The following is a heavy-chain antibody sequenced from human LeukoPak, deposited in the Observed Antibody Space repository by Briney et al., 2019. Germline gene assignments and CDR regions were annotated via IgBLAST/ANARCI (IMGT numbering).Heavy chain of an antibody. Sequence: GESLRLSCATSGFTFSFYGMHWVRHAPGKGLEWVAFIQYDGSYKFYADSVQGRFSISRDNSKNTLFLQMNSLRADDTAVYYCAKTSDQLLYSKFDFWGQGTLVTVSS. CDR1: GFTFSFYG. CDR3: AKTSDQLLYSKFDF. CDR2: IQYDGSYK. V-gene: IGHV3-30*02. D-gene: IGHD2-2*02. J-gene: IGHJ4*02.